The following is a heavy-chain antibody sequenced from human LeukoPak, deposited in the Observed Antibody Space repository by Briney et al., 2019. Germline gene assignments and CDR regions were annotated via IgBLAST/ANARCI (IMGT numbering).Heavy chain of an antibody. D-gene: IGHD3-9*01. Sequence: SETLSLTCTVSGGSISGYYWTWIRQSPGKGLEWLGYIYYSGSTNYNPSLKSRVTISVDTSKNQFSLKLSSVTAADTAVYYCARAVRYFDWLPDTHYFDYWGQGTLVTVSS. CDR3: ARAVRYFDWLPDTHYFDY. CDR2: IYYSGST. CDR1: GGSISGYY. V-gene: IGHV4-59*01. J-gene: IGHJ4*02.